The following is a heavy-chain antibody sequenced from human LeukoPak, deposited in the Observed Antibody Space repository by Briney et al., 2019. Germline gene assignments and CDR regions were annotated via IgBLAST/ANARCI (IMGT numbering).Heavy chain of an antibody. J-gene: IGHJ4*02. D-gene: IGHD3-9*01. CDR3: ARFRGRIRYFGGFDY. CDR1: GGSISSYY. V-gene: IGHV4-59*01. Sequence: SETLSLTCTVSGGSISSYYWSWIRQPPGKGLEWIGYIYYSGSTNYNPSLKSRVTISVGTSKNQFSLKLSSVTAADTAVYYCARFRGRIRYFGGFDYWGQGTLVTVSS. CDR2: IYYSGST.